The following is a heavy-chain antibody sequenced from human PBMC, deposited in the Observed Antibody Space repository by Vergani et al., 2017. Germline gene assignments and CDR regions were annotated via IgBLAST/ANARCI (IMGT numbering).Heavy chain of an antibody. Sequence: QVQLQESGPGLVKPSQTLSLTCTVSGGSISSGSYYWGWIRQPAGKGLEWIGRIYTSGSTNYNPSLKSRVTITVDTSKNQSSLKLSSVTAADTAVCYGARGGVLQSLDCWGQGTLVTVSS. CDR3: ARGGVLQSLDC. D-gene: IGHD3-16*01. J-gene: IGHJ4*02. V-gene: IGHV4-61*02. CDR2: IYTSGST. CDR1: GGSISSGSYY.